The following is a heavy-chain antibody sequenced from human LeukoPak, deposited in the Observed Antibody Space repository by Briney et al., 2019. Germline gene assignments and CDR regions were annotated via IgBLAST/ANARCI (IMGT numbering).Heavy chain of an antibody. CDR2: ISAYNGNT. V-gene: IGHV1-18*01. D-gene: IGHD3-22*01. CDR1: GYTFTSYG. CDR3: ARAQYYYDSSGYPGGY. Sequence: GASVKVSCKASGYTFTSYGTSWVRQAPGQGLEWMGWISAYNGNTNYAQKLQGRVTMTTDTSTSTAYMELRSLRSDDTAVYYCARAQYYYDSSGYPGGYWGQGTLVTVSS. J-gene: IGHJ4*02.